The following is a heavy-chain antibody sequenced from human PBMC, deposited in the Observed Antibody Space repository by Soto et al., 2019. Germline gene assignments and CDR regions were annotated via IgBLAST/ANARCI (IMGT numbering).Heavy chain of an antibody. CDR3: ARGVITFGGVIAINWSDP. CDR2: MNPNSGNT. J-gene: IGHJ5*02. D-gene: IGHD3-16*02. V-gene: IGHV1-8*01. CDR1: GYTFTSYD. Sequence: ASVKVSCKASGYTFTSYDINWVRQATGQGLEWMGWMNPNSGNTGYAQKFQGRVTMTRNTSISTAYMELSSLRSEDTAVYYCARGVITFGGVIAINWSDPWGQGTLVPVS.